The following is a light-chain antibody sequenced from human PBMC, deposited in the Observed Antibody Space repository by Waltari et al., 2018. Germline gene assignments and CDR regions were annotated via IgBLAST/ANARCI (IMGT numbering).Light chain of an antibody. V-gene: IGKV1-5*03. Sequence: IPVTQSPSALSASVGDRVTISCRTSRNINTWVACFQQRPGKAPDLLIYKASILKSGVPSRFSGSGSGTEFTLTISSLQPDDAATYYCQQYNSFSSFGQGTKVEVK. CDR3: QQYNSFSS. J-gene: IGKJ1*01. CDR1: RNINTW. CDR2: KAS.